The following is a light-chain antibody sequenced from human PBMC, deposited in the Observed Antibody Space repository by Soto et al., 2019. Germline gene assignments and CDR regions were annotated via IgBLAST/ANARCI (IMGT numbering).Light chain of an antibody. CDR3: SSYTTGSTVV. J-gene: IGLJ2*01. CDR2: EVS. V-gene: IGLV2-14*01. Sequence: QSALTQPASVSGSPGQSITISCTGTSSDVGAYGYVSWYQQHPGKAPKLMIYEVSYRPSGVSHRFPGSKSGNAASLTISGLQAEDEADYYCSSYTTGSTVVFGGGTKLTVL. CDR1: SSDVGAYGY.